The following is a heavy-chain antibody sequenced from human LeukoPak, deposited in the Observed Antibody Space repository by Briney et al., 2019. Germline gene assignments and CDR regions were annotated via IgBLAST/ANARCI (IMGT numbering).Heavy chain of an antibody. D-gene: IGHD6-13*01. CDR3: ARLNGAAAEDY. CDR1: GGSFSGYY. CDR2: INHSGST. J-gene: IGHJ4*02. V-gene: IGHV4-34*01. Sequence: SETLSLTCAVYGGSFSGYYWSWIRQPPGKGLEWIGEINHSGSTNYNPSLKSRVTISVDTSKNQFSLKLSSVTAADTAVYYCARLNGAAAEDYWGQGTLVTVSS.